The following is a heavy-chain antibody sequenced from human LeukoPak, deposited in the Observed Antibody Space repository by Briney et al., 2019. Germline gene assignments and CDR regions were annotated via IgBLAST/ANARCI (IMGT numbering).Heavy chain of an antibody. D-gene: IGHD2-2*01. CDR1: GFTVITND. J-gene: IGHJ4*02. Sequence: GGSLRLSCAASGFTVITNDMTWVRQAPGKGLEWVSVLYSDGNTKCADSVEGRLTISRDISKNTLYLEMNSLSPDDTAVYYCARGVEPPAANTLAYWGQGTLVTVSS. V-gene: IGHV3-53*01. CDR3: ARGVEPPAANTLAY. CDR2: LYSDGNT.